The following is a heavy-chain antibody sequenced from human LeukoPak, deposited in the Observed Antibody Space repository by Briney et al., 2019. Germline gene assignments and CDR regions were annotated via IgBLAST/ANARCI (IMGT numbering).Heavy chain of an antibody. D-gene: IGHD1-1*01. V-gene: IGHV3-33*01. CDR3: ARDWQQLERLDWFDP. J-gene: IGHJ5*02. CDR1: GFTFSGYG. CDR2: IWYDGSNK. Sequence: QPGGSLRLSCAASGFTFSGYGMHWVRQPPGKGLEWVAVIWYDGSNKYYADSVKGRFTISRDNAKNSLYLQMNSLRAEDTAVYYCARDWQQLERLDWFDPWGQGTLVTVSS.